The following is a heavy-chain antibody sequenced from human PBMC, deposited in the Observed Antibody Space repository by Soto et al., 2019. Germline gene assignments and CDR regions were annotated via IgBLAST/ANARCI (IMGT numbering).Heavy chain of an antibody. CDR1: GGSFSGYY. CDR3: ERTYSSGYYQTDY. J-gene: IGHJ4*02. Sequence: SETLSLTCAVYGGSFSGYYWSWIRQPPGKGLEWIGEINHSGSTNYNPSLKSRVTISVDTSKNQFSLKLSSVTAADTAVYYCERTYSSGYYQTDYWGQGTLVTVSS. V-gene: IGHV4-34*01. D-gene: IGHD3-22*01. CDR2: INHSGST.